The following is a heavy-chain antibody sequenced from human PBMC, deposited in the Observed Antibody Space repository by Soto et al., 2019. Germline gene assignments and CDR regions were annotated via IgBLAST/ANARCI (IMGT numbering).Heavy chain of an antibody. V-gene: IGHV1-3*01. CDR2: INAGNGKT. J-gene: IGHJ4*02. D-gene: IGHD6-19*01. CDR3: ARNGAVASNTNFDY. CDR1: GYTFTNYA. Sequence: ASVKVSCKASGYTFTNYAIHWVRQGPGQRLEWMGWINAGNGKTKYSQKFQGRVTITRDTSASTAYMELSSLRSEDTAVYYCARNGAVASNTNFDYWGQGTLVTVSS.